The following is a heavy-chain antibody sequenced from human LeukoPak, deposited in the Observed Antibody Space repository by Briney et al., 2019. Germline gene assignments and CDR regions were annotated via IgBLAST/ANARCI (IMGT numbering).Heavy chain of an antibody. CDR3: ASILLWYVYDY. CDR1: GFTFSSYA. V-gene: IGHV3-23*01. D-gene: IGHD3-10*01. J-gene: IGHJ4*02. Sequence: GGSLRLSCAASGFTFSSYAMSWVRQAPGKGLEWVSAISGSGDGTNYADSVKGRFTISRDNSKNTLYLQMNSLRAEDTAVYYCASILLWYVYDYWGQGTLVTVSS. CDR2: ISGSGDGT.